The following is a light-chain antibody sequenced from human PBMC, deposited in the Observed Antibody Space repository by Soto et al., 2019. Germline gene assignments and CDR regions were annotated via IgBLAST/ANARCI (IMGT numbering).Light chain of an antibody. V-gene: IGKV3-20*01. CDR3: QQYDGAPLT. J-gene: IGKJ3*01. CDR2: AAS. Sequence: EIGLTQSPDTLSLSPGERATLFCRASQTLSINSLAWYQQKPGQAPRLLIYAASTRHTGIPDRFNGSGSGTDFALTINRLEPEDFAVYFCQQYDGAPLTFGPGTKVDVK. CDR1: QTLSINS.